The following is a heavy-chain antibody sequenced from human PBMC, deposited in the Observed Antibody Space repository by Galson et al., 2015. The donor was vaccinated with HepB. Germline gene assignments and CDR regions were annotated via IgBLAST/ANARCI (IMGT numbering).Heavy chain of an antibody. CDR3: AKDRPKIVMGGGNGVPDAFDI. V-gene: IGHV3-23*01. D-gene: IGHD4-23*01. J-gene: IGHJ3*02. Sequence: SLRLSCAASGFTFSSYAMSWVRQAPGKGLEWVSAISGSGGSTYYADSVKGRFTISRDNSKNTLYLQMNSLRAEDTAVYYCAKDRPKIVMGGGNGVPDAFDIWGQGTMVTVSS. CDR1: GFTFSSYA. CDR2: ISGSGGST.